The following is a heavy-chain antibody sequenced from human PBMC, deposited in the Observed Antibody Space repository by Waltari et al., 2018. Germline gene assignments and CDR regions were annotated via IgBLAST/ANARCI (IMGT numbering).Heavy chain of an antibody. CDR3: ATAVGGNREFDS. D-gene: IGHD6-19*01. V-gene: IGHV1-18*01. Sequence: QGQLVQSGPEVKTPGASVKVSCKASGYIFSTYGIAWVRQAPGQGLAWVGWINALHGNTDSPQSLQDRLTLTTDTSTNTAYMELRSLTSDDAAVYYCATAVGGNREFDSWGHGTLVTVSA. CDR2: INALHGNT. J-gene: IGHJ5*01. CDR1: GYIFSTYG.